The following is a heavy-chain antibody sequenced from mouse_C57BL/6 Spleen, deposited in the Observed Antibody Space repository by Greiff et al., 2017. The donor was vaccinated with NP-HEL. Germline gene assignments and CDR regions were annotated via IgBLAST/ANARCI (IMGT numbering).Heavy chain of an antibody. D-gene: IGHD1-1*01. CDR1: GYTFTSYW. CDR3: ARRNCYGSSHVFDY. Sequence: QVQLQQPGAELVKPGASVKMSCKASGYTFTSYWITWVKQRPGQGLEWIGDIYPGSGSTNYNEKFKSKATLTVDTSSSTAYMQLSSLTSEDSAVYYCARRNCYGSSHVFDYWGQGTTLTVPS. CDR2: IYPGSGST. J-gene: IGHJ2*01. V-gene: IGHV1-55*01.